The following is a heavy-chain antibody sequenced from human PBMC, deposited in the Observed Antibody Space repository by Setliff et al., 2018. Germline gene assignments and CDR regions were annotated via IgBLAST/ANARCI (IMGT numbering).Heavy chain of an antibody. V-gene: IGHV3-23*01. J-gene: IGHJ4*02. CDR1: GFTFRSYA. D-gene: IGHD5-18*01. CDR2: ISGSGGST. Sequence: GGSLRLSCAASGFTFRSYAMSWVRQAPGKGLEWVSAISGSGGSTYYADSVKGRFTISRDNAKNSLYLQMNSLRAEDTAVYYCARVSRSYGLPLDYWGQGPLVTVSS. CDR3: ARVSRSYGLPLDY.